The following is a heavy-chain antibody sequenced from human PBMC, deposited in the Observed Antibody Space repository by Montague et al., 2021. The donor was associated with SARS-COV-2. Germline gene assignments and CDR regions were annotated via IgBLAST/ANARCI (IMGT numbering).Heavy chain of an antibody. CDR1: GGSISSSSYY. V-gene: IGHV4-39*01. J-gene: IGHJ3*02. Sequence: TLSLTCTVSGGSISSSSYYWGWIRQPPGKGLEGIGSIYYSGSTYYNPSLKSRVTISVDTSKNQFSLKLSSVTAADTAVYYCARFPTTYYYDSKAAPATPDAFDIWGQGTMVTVSS. CDR2: IYYSGST. D-gene: IGHD3-22*01. CDR3: ARFPTTYYYDSKAAPATPDAFDI.